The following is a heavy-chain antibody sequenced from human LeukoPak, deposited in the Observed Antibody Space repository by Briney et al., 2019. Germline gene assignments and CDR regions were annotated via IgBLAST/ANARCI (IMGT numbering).Heavy chain of an antibody. CDR2: IYSGGST. J-gene: IGHJ4*02. D-gene: IGHD4-17*01. CDR1: GFTVSSKY. CDR3: ARYGDYVGPDY. V-gene: IGHV3-53*01. Sequence: GGSLRLSCAASGFTVSSKYMSWVRQAPGKGLEWVSVIYSGGSTYYADSVKGRFTISRDNSKNTLYLQMNSLRAEDTAVYHCARYGDYVGPDYWGQGTLVTVSS.